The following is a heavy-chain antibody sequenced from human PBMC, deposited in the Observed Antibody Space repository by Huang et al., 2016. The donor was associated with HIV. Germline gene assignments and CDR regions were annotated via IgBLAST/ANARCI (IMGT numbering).Heavy chain of an antibody. D-gene: IGHD6-13*01. Sequence: QVELVQSGAEVKRPGASVRVSCKAAGYIFTKYGINWVRQAPGQGLEWMGWIGADKGKTNYAEKLQERGTLTRDTSATTTDKELRDGTAADMAVYYSARDHGYPLQKWFDLWGQGTLVTVSS. J-gene: IGHJ5*01. CDR2: IGADKGKT. CDR3: ARDHGYPLQKWFDL. V-gene: IGHV1-18*03. CDR1: GYIFTKYG.